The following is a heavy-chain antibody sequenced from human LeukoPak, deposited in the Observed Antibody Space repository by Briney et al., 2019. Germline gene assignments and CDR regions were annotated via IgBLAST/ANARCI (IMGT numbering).Heavy chain of an antibody. CDR3: GRFGYVSAVDT. CDR2: IEPAGSAS. Sequence: GGSLRLSCGASGFAFSSYWMTWLRQAPGKGLEFVANIEPAGSASYYADSVKDRFTISRGNTKNLLYLQMNSLTAEDSAVYHCGRFGYVSAVDTWGQGALVTVSS. D-gene: IGHD2-15*01. V-gene: IGHV3-7*01. J-gene: IGHJ5*02. CDR1: GFAFSSYW.